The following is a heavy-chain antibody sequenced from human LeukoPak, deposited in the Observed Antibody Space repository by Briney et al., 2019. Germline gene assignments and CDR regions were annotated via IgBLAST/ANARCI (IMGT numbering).Heavy chain of an antibody. J-gene: IGHJ4*02. V-gene: IGHV3-11*01. CDR3: ARELFHYGGNPYLDR. Sequence: PGGSLRLSCAASGFIFGDHYMSWIRQAPGKGLEWISYISRTSNTIYYADSVKDRFTISRDNAKNSVYLEMNSLRVEDTAVYYCARELFHYGGNPYLDRWGPGTLVTVSS. CDR2: ISRTSNTI. D-gene: IGHD4-23*01. CDR1: GFIFGDHY.